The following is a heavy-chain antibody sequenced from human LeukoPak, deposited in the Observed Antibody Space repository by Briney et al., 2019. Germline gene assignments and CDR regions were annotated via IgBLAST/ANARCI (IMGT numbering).Heavy chain of an antibody. V-gene: IGHV5-51*01. Sequence: GESLKISCETSGYIFTSYWIGWVRQMPGKGLEWMGIIYPGDSDTRYNPSFQGQVTISADKSINTAYLQWSSLKASDTAVYFCAKSGAMAGTGYYWGQGTLVTVSS. CDR1: GYIFTSYW. J-gene: IGHJ4*02. D-gene: IGHD6-19*01. CDR2: IYPGDSDT. CDR3: AKSGAMAGTGYY.